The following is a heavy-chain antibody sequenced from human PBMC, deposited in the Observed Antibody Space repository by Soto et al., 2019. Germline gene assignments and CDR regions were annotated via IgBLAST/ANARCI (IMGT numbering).Heavy chain of an antibody. CDR1: CGSTYGGTSY. Sequence: SETLSLTCTFSCGSTYGGTSYWGWIRQPPGKGLEWIGVVYYSGTTYYNTSLETRVTISIDMSKDQFSLTLSSVTAADTAVYYCAKCADNWFDPWGPGTLVTVSS. CDR3: AKCADNWFDP. J-gene: IGHJ5*02. V-gene: IGHV4-39*01. CDR2: VYYSGTT.